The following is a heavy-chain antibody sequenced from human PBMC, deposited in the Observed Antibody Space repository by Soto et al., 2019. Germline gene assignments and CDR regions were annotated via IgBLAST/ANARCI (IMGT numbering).Heavy chain of an antibody. CDR2: INSDGSSI. V-gene: IGHV3-74*01. J-gene: IGHJ6*02. Sequence: EVPLVESGGGLVQPGGSLRLSCAASGFTFSTYWMHWVLQAPGKGLVWVSRINSDGSSIGYADSVEGRFTISRDNTKNTVYLQMNVLRAEGTAVYYCARDAEGPYYYGMDVWGQGTAVIVSS. CDR3: ARDAEGPYYYGMDV. CDR1: GFTFSTYW.